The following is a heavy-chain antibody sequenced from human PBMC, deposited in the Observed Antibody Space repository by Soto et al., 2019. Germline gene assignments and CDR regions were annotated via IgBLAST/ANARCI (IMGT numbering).Heavy chain of an antibody. J-gene: IGHJ6*02. CDR1: GGSISSYYW. CDR2: VYHSGST. V-gene: IGHV4-4*02. D-gene: IGHD6-19*01. Sequence: SETLSLTCAVSGGSISSYYWWSWVRQPPGRGLEWIGEVYHSGSTNYNPSLKSRVTISVDKSKNQFSLELTSVTAADTAVYFCARESMYSSGTPLGGMDVWGQGTTVTVSS. CDR3: ARESMYSSGTPLGGMDV.